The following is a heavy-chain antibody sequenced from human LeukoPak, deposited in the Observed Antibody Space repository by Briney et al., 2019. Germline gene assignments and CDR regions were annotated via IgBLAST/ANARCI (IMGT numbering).Heavy chain of an antibody. V-gene: IGHV3-23*01. CDR2: ISGTVGST. CDR3: AKDRGSIAVAGIDY. CDR1: GFTFSSYA. Sequence: GGSLRLSCAASGFTFSSYAMSWVRQAPGKGLEWVSAISGTVGSTYYADSVKGRFTISRDNSKNTLYLQMNSLGAEDTAVYYCAKDRGSIAVAGIDYWGQGTLVTVSS. D-gene: IGHD6-19*01. J-gene: IGHJ4*02.